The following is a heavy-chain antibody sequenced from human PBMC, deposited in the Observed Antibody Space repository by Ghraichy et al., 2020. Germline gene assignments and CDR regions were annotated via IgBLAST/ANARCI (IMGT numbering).Heavy chain of an antibody. CDR2: ISGSGGST. J-gene: IGHJ4*02. CDR3: AKGGVRTMIVVVTAFDY. V-gene: IGHV3-23*01. CDR1: GFTFSSYA. D-gene: IGHD3-22*01. Sequence: GGSLRLSCAASGFTFSSYAMSWVRQAPGKGLEWVSAISGSGGSTYYADSVKGRFTISRDNSKNTLYLQMNSLRAEDTAVYYCAKGGVRTMIVVVTAFDYWCQGTLVTVSS.